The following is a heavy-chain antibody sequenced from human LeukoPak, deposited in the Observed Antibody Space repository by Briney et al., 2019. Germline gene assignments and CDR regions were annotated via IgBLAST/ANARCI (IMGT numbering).Heavy chain of an antibody. CDR1: GGSFSGYY. CDR2: INHSGST. Sequence: SETLSLTCAVYGGSFSGYYWSWIRQPPGKGLEWIGEINHSGSTNYNPSLKSRVTISVDTSRNQFSLKLSSVTAADTAVYYCAREGGGYYGSGSYNWFDPWGQGTLVTVPS. V-gene: IGHV4-34*01. J-gene: IGHJ5*02. D-gene: IGHD3-10*01. CDR3: AREGGGYYGSGSYNWFDP.